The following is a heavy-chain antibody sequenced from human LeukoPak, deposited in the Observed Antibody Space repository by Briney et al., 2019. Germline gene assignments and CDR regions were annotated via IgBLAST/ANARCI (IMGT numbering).Heavy chain of an antibody. CDR3: ARGRYYDYVWGSYRYYYFDY. V-gene: IGHV4-34*01. CDR1: GGSFSGYY. CDR2: INHSGST. D-gene: IGHD3-16*02. J-gene: IGHJ4*02. Sequence: SETLSLTCAVYGGSFSGYYWSWIRQPPGKGLEWIGEINHSGSTNYNPSLKSRVTISVDTSKNQFSLKLSSVTAADTAVYYCARGRYYDYVWGSYRYYYFDYWGQGTLVTVSS.